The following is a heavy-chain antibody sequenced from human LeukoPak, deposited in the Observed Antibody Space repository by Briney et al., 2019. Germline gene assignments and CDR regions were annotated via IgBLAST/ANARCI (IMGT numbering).Heavy chain of an antibody. J-gene: IGHJ5*01. V-gene: IGHV4-59*08. Sequence: SETLSLTCSVSGGSISRHFWSWIRQPPGKGLEWIAFIHYSGRTKYNPSLQSRVTISIDTSENNFSLRLTSVTAADTAVYYCAKLPLVTLAIDSWGQGTLVTVSS. D-gene: IGHD3-9*01. CDR2: IHYSGRT. CDR1: GGSISRHF. CDR3: AKLPLVTLAIDS.